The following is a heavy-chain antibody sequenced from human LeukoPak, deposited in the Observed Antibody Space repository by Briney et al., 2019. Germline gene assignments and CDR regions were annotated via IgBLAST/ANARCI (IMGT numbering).Heavy chain of an antibody. J-gene: IGHJ4*02. CDR2: IYYSGST. D-gene: IGHD2-15*01. Sequence: SETLSLTCTVSGGSISTYYWNWIRQPPGKGLEWIGSIYYSGSTYYNPSLKSRVTISVDTSKNQFSLKLSSVTAADTAVYYCARDGPEGIMVVAPTHYFHYWGQGTLVTVSS. CDR1: GGSISTYY. V-gene: IGHV4-59*12. CDR3: ARDGPEGIMVVAPTHYFHY.